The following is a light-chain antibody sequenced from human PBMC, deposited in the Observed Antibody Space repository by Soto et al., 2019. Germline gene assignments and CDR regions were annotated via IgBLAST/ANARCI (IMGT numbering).Light chain of an antibody. CDR1: QSVRTK. CDR3: QQYYSTPLT. Sequence: EIVMTQSPDTLYVSPGEGATLSCRASQSVRTKLAWYQQKAGQAPRLLIYGASTRATGIPDRFSGSGSGTEFTLTISSLQSEDFAVYYCQQYYSTPLTFGGGTKVEIK. CDR2: GAS. V-gene: IGKV3-15*01. J-gene: IGKJ4*01.